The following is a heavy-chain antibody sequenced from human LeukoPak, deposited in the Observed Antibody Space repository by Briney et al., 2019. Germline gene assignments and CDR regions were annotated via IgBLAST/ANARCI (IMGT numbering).Heavy chain of an antibody. J-gene: IGHJ3*02. CDR2: ISGSGGST. V-gene: IGHV3-23*01. D-gene: IGHD2-2*01. CDR1: GLTFSSYA. CDR3: AKAANIVVVPAAISGGAFDI. Sequence: GGSLRLSCAAAGLTFSSYAMSWVRQAPGKGLEWVSAISGSGGSTYYADSVKGRFTISRDNSKNTLYLQMNSLRAEDTAVYYCAKAANIVVVPAAISGGAFDIWGQGTMVTVSS.